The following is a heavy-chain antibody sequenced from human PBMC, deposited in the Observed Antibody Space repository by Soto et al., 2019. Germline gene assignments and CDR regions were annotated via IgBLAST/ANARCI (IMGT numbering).Heavy chain of an antibody. CDR1: GYTFTSYH. D-gene: IGHD3-22*01. V-gene: IGHV1-46*03. Sequence: QVQLVQSGAEVKKPGASVKVSCKTSGYTFTSYHMHWVRQAPGQGLQRMGIINPSGGSTSYAQKVEGRVTRTRDTSTSTVYMELSSLRSEDTAVYYCARDRDSSDSRPEYFQVWGHGNLVTVS. J-gene: IGHJ1*01. CDR2: INPSGGST. CDR3: ARDRDSSDSRPEYFQV.